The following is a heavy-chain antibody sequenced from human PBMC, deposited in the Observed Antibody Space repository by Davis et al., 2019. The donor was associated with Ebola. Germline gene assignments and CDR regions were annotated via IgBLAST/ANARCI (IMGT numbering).Heavy chain of an antibody. CDR2: ISSSSSYI. V-gene: IGHV3-21*04. D-gene: IGHD3-10*01. CDR1: GFTFSSYS. J-gene: IGHJ4*02. CDR3: ATTYGSGSYSFDY. Sequence: GESLKISCAASGFTFSSYSMNWVRQAPGKGLEWVSSISSSSSYIYYADSVKGRFTISRHNSKNTLYLQMNSPRAEDTAVYYCATTYGSGSYSFDYWGQGTLVTVSS.